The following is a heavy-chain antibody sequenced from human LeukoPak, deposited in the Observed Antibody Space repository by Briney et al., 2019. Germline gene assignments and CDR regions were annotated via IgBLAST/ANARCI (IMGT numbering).Heavy chain of an antibody. CDR1: GFTVSSNY. CDR3: ARPLNLDYFDY. V-gene: IGHV3-53*05. J-gene: IGHJ4*02. CDR2: IYGGGGT. Sequence: GGSLRLSCAVSGFTVSSNYMSWVRQAPGKGLEWVSVIYGGGGTYYADSVKGRFTISRDNSKNTLYLQMNSLGAEDTAVYYCARPLNLDYFDYWGQGTLVTVSS.